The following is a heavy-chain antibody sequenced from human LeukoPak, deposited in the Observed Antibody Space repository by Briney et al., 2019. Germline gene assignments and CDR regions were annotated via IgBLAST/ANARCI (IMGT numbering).Heavy chain of an antibody. Sequence: PGGSLRLSCAASGFSFSIYTMTWVRQAPGMGLQWVSVISGGGSAYYADSVKGRFTISRDNSKNTLYLQMNSLRAEDTAVYYCANALYRVPAASDAFDIWGQGTMVTVSS. V-gene: IGHV3-23*01. CDR1: GFSFSIYT. J-gene: IGHJ3*02. CDR2: ISGGGSA. D-gene: IGHD2-2*01. CDR3: ANALYRVPAASDAFDI.